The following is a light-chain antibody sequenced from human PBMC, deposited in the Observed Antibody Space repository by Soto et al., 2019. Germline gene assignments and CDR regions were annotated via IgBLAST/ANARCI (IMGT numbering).Light chain of an antibody. Sequence: QSALTQPASVSGSPGQSITISCTGTSSDVGGYKYVSWYQQHPGKAPKLMIYEVSNRPSGVSNRCSGSKSGNTASLSISGLQAADDDDYYCTSYTSSSTYVFGTGTKVTVL. CDR3: TSYTSSSTYV. CDR2: EVS. V-gene: IGLV2-14*01. J-gene: IGLJ1*01. CDR1: SSDVGGYKY.